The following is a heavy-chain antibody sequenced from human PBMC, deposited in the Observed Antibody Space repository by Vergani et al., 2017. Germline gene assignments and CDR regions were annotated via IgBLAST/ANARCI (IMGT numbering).Heavy chain of an antibody. CDR2: IWYDGATR. D-gene: IGHD6-13*01. J-gene: IGHJ5*02. CDR1: GFTFSDYN. V-gene: IGHV3-33*03. Sequence: QVRLVESGGGVVQTGGSLRLSCEASGFTFSDYNMHWVRQAPGKGLEWVAVIWYDGATRYMADAVKGRFTISRDNSKNTVNLQMNRLRADDTAVYYCATLPLQTQQQVTSWGQGTLVTVSS. CDR3: ATLPLQTQQQVTS.